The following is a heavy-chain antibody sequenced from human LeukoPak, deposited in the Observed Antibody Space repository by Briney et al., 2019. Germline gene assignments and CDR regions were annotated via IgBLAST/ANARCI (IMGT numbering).Heavy chain of an antibody. CDR2: IKQDGSEK. V-gene: IGHV3-7*01. J-gene: IGHJ4*02. D-gene: IGHD3-3*01. CDR3: ASSPRFLEWLESFDY. Sequence: GGSLRLSCAASGFAVNSNYMSWVRQAPGKGLEWVANIKQDGSEKYYVDSVKGRFTISRDNAKNSLYLQMNSLRAEDTAVYYCASSPRFLEWLESFDYWGQGTLVTVSS. CDR1: GFAVNSNY.